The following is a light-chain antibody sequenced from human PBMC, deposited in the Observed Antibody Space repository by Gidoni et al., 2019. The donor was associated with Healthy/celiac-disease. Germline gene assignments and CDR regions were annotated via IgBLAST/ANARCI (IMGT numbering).Light chain of an antibody. CDR3: QQSYSTPLT. V-gene: IGKV1-39*01. J-gene: IGKJ4*01. CDR2: DAS. CDR1: QSISSY. Sequence: DIQMTQSPSSLSASVGDRVTITCRARQSISSYLNWYQQKTWKAPKLLIYDASSLQSWVPSRLSGSGCGTECTLTISSLQPEDFATYYCQQSYSTPLTGGGGTKVEIK.